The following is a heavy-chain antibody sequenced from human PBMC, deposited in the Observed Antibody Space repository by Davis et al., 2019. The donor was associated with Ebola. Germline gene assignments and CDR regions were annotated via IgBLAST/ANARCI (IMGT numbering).Heavy chain of an antibody. CDR1: GGSIRSSSYY. CDR3: ARQGWSGYSLRHWLDP. J-gene: IGHJ5*02. Sequence: MPSETLSLTCTVSGGSIRSSSYYWGWIRQPPGKGLEWIGSIYYSGITYYNPSLKSRVTISVDTSKNQFSLKLRSVTAADTAVYYCARQGWSGYSLRHWLDPWGRGTLVTVSS. CDR2: IYYSGIT. V-gene: IGHV4-39*01. D-gene: IGHD3-3*01.